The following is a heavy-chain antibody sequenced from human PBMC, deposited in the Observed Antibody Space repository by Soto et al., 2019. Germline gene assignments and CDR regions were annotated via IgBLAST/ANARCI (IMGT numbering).Heavy chain of an antibody. CDR3: ATNDCTPECRFP. D-gene: IGHD2-8*01. CDR1: GGSLSSSDW. CDR2: IHHGGSTT. Sequence: SETLSLTCAVFGGSLSSSDWWTWVRQPPGKGLEWIGEIHHGGSTTNYNPSLKSQVTISLDESENRFSLRLNSGTAADTAVYYCATNDCTPECRFPWRKGTMVTVSS. V-gene: IGHV4-4*02. J-gene: IGHJ5*02.